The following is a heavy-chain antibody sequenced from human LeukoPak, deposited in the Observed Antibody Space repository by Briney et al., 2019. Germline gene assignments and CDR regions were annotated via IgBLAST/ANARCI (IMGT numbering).Heavy chain of an antibody. V-gene: IGHV3-66*01. CDR2: LYSSGST. CDR3: ATYSSGSPTPDY. Sequence: PGGTLRLSCAVSGFTVSGNYMSWARQAPGKGLEWVSFLYSSGSTYYTDSVKGRFTISTDISKNILYLQMNNLRAEDTAVYYCATYSSGSPTPDYWGQGTLVTVSS. J-gene: IGHJ4*02. CDR1: GFTVSGNY. D-gene: IGHD3-22*01.